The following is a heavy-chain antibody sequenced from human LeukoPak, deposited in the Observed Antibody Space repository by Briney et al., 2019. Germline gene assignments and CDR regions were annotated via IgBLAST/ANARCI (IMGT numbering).Heavy chain of an antibody. D-gene: IGHD6-13*01. J-gene: IGHJ5*02. CDR3: ARDPSSSWLHGWFDP. CDR1: GGSISSSNW. V-gene: IGHV4-4*02. Sequence: SETLSLTCAVSGGSISSSNWWSWVRQPPGKGLEWIGEIYHSGSTNYNPSLKSRVTISVDKSKNQFSLKLSSVTAADTAVYYCARDPSSSWLHGWFDPWGQGTLVTVSS. CDR2: IYHSGST.